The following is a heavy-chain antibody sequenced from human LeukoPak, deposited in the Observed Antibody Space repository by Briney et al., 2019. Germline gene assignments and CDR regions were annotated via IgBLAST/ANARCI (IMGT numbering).Heavy chain of an antibody. Sequence: GESLKLYCKCSRYTFTNFWLGRVPQMPGKGLEWMGIIFPGDSDTRYSPSFQGQVTISAAKSINTAYMQWRSLKASYTAIYYYATHRDSSSFGSFDSWGQGTLVTVSS. CDR3: ATHRDSSSFGSFDS. CDR1: RYTFTNFW. D-gene: IGHD6-6*01. J-gene: IGHJ4*02. V-gene: IGHV5-51*01. CDR2: IFPGDSDT.